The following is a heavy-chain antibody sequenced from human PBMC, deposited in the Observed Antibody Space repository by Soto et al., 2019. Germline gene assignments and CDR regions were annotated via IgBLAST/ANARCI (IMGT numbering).Heavy chain of an antibody. Sequence: QITLKESGPTLVKPTQPLTLTCTFSGFSLSTSAVGVGWIRQPPGKALEWLALIYLDDDKRYSPSLKSRLTITKDTSKNQVVLTMTNMDPVDTATYYCAHLSLGVPAASDAFDIWGQGTMVTVSS. V-gene: IGHV2-5*02. CDR1: GFSLSTSAVG. J-gene: IGHJ3*02. CDR2: IYLDDDK. CDR3: AHLSLGVPAASDAFDI. D-gene: IGHD2-2*01.